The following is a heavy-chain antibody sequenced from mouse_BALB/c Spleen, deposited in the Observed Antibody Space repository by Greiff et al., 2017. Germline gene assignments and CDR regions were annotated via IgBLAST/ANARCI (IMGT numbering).Heavy chain of an antibody. V-gene: IGHV5-12-2*01. J-gene: IGHJ4*01. CDR3: ARGGDRWYAMDY. D-gene: IGHD3-3*01. CDR2: ISNGGGST. CDR1: GFTFSSYT. Sequence: DVMLVESGGGLVQPGGSLKLSCAASGFTFSSYTMSWVRQTPEKRLEWVAYISNGGGSTYYPDTVKGRFTISRDNAKNTLYLQMSSLKSEDTAMYYCARGGDRWYAMDYWGQGTSVTVSS.